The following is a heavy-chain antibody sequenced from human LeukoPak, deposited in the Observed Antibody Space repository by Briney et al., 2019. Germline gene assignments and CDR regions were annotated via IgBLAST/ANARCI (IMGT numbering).Heavy chain of an antibody. CDR2: INHSGRT. V-gene: IGHV4-34*01. D-gene: IGHD3-9*01. J-gene: IGHJ4*02. CDR1: GGSFSGYY. Sequence: SETLSLTCAVYGGSFSGYYWNWIRQPPGKGLEWIGEINHSGRTNYNPSLKSRVTISLDTSNNQFSLKLSSVTAADTAVYYCARDRRNFDVDYWGQGTLVTVSS. CDR3: ARDRRNFDVDY.